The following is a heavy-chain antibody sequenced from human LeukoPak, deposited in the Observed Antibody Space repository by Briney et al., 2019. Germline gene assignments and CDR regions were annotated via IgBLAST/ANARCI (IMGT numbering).Heavy chain of an antibody. CDR2: LSGSGGTT. V-gene: IGHV3-23*01. D-gene: IGHD5/OR15-5a*01. CDR1: GLTFSSHA. Sequence: PGGSLRLSCAASGLTFSSHAMSWVRQAPGKGLEWVSSLSGSGGTTYHADSVKGRFSISRDNSKNTLYLQLNSLRAEDTAVYYRAKGGSTSRVSTSRVVFGYYYYLEVWGKGTPVTVSS. J-gene: IGHJ6*03. CDR3: AKGGSTSRVSTSRVVFGYYYYLEV.